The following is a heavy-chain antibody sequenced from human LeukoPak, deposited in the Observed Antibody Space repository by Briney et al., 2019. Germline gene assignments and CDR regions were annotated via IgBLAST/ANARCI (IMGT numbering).Heavy chain of an antibody. D-gene: IGHD4-17*01. J-gene: IGHJ4*02. CDR3: ARRDYGEYPY. CDR2: IIPIFGTA. Sequence: EWMGAIIPIFGTATYAQKFQGRVTITADESTSTAYMELSSLRSEDTAVYYCARRDYGEYPYWGQGTLVTVSS. V-gene: IGHV1-69*01.